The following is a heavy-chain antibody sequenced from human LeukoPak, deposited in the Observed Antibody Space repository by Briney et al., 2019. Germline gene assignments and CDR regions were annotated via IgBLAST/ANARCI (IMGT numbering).Heavy chain of an antibody. CDR2: IGIAGDT. Sequence: GGSLRLSCAASGFTFSSYDMHWVRQATGKGLEWVSGIGIAGDTYYRGSVKGRFTISRENAKNSLYLQMSSLTAEDTAVYYCARLNGEATIFGYWGQGSLVTVSS. CDR1: GFTFSSYD. V-gene: IGHV3-13*01. D-gene: IGHD5-12*01. CDR3: ARLNGEATIFGY. J-gene: IGHJ4*02.